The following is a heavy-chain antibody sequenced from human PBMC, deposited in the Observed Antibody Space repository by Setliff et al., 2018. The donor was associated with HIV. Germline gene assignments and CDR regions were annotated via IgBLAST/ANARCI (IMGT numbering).Heavy chain of an antibody. CDR2: IYYSGST. J-gene: IGHJ3*02. V-gene: IGHV4-39*07. CDR1: GGSISSSDYY. Sequence: PSETLSLTCTVSGGSISSSDYYWGWIRQPPGKGLEWIGSIYYSGSTYDNPSLKSRVTISIDMSKNQFYLKLSSVTAADKAVYYCARFRAPYCSNTGCFWGAFGIWGQGTMVTVPS. CDR3: ARFRAPYCSNTGCFWGAFGI. D-gene: IGHD2-2*01.